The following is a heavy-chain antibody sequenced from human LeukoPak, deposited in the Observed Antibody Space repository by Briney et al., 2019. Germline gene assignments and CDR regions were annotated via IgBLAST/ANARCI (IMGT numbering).Heavy chain of an antibody. Sequence: GGSLRLSCAASGFTFSSYEMNWVRQAPGKGLEWVSYISSSGSTIYYADSVKGRFTISRDNAKNSLYLQMNSLRAEDTAVYYCARVRPPSKIQPQRPGGYYYMDVWGKGTTVTVSS. V-gene: IGHV3-48*03. J-gene: IGHJ6*03. CDR3: ARVRPPSKIQPQRPGGYYYMDV. CDR1: GFTFSSYE. CDR2: ISSSGSTI. D-gene: IGHD5-18*01.